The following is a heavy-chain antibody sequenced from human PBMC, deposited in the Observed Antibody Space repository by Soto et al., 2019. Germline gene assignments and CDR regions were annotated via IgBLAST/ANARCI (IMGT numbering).Heavy chain of an antibody. CDR3: AREIYGGNSFDY. CDR1: GGSISSGGYY. D-gene: IGHD2-21*02. V-gene: IGHV4-31*03. J-gene: IGHJ4*02. CDR2: IYYSGST. Sequence: PSETLSLTCTVSGGSISSGGYYWSWIRQHPGKGLEWIGYIYYSGSTYYNPSLKSRVTISVDTSKNQFSLKLSSVTAADTAMYYCAREIYGGNSFDYWGQGTLVTVSS.